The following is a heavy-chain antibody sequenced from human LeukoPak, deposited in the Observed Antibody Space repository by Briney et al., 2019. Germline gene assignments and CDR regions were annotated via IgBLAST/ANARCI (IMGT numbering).Heavy chain of an antibody. Sequence: GSLXLSCAASGFTFSDYYMSWLRQAPGKGLEWVSYISSSGSTIYYADSVKGRFTISRDTSKNTVYLQMNRLRAEDTGVYYCXXDXGGGGWPMFYFDYWGQGTLVTVSS. CDR3: XXDXGGGGWPMFYFDY. V-gene: IGHV3-11*01. CDR1: GFTFSDYY. D-gene: IGHD6-19*01. J-gene: IGHJ4*02. CDR2: ISSSGSTI.